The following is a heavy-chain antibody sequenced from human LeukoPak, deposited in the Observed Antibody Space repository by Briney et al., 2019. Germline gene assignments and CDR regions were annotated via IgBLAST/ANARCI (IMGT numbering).Heavy chain of an antibody. Sequence: SETLPLTCTVSGGSISSYYWSWIRQPPGKGLEWIGYIYTSGSTNYNPSLRSRVTISVDTSKNRFSLKLSSVTAADTAVYYCARLSGYSYGENWFDPWGQGTLVTVSS. CDR1: GGSISSYY. D-gene: IGHD5-18*01. J-gene: IGHJ5*02. V-gene: IGHV4-4*09. CDR2: IYTSGST. CDR3: ARLSGYSYGENWFDP.